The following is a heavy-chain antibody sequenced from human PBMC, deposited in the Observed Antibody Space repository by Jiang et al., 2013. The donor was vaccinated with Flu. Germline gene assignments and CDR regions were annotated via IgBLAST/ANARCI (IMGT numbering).Heavy chain of an antibody. CDR2: IDPSDSYT. Sequence: PGESLRISCKGSGYSFTNYWISWVRQMPGKGLEWMGRIDPSDSYTNYSPSFQGHVTISADKSINTAYLQWRSLKASDTATYYCARHQYSSGPPSNWFDPWGQGTLVTVSS. CDR1: GYSFTNYW. V-gene: IGHV5-10-1*01. CDR3: ARHQYSSGPPSNWFDP. D-gene: IGHD6-19*01. J-gene: IGHJ5*02.